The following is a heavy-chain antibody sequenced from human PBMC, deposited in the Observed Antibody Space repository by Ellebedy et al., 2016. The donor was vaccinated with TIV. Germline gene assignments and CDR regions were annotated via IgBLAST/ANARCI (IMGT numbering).Heavy chain of an antibody. CDR3: VHIVVVTATGY. Sequence: GESLKISCAASEFTFSGSAMHWVRQASGKGLEWVGRIRSKANNYATAYAASVKGRFTISRDDSKNMAYLQMNSLKTEDTAVYYCVHIVVVTATGYWGQGTLVTVSS. CDR1: EFTFSGSA. V-gene: IGHV3-73*01. J-gene: IGHJ4*02. D-gene: IGHD2-21*02. CDR2: IRSKANNYAT.